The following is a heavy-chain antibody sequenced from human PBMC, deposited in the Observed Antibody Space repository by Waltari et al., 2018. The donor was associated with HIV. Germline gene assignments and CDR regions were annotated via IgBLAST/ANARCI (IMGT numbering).Heavy chain of an antibody. CDR2: IYSNGPT. V-gene: IGHV4-61*02. Sequence: QVQLQESGPGLVKPSQTLSLTCTVSDGSISRGSYFWDWIRQPAGKGLEYVGRIYSNGPTTYNPSLKSRVTISVDTSKHQFSLRLSSVTAADTAVYYCARGSDYDFWSSVNFDYWGQGTLVTVSS. D-gene: IGHD3-3*01. CDR3: ARGSDYDFWSSVNFDY. J-gene: IGHJ4*02. CDR1: DGSISRGSYF.